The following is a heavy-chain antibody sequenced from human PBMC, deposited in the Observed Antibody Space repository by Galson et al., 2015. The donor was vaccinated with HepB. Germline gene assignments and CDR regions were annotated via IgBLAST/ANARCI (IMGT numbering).Heavy chain of an antibody. J-gene: IGHJ5*01. CDR1: GYTFTSFD. CDR2: MNPNTGDT. Sequence: SVKVSCKASGYTFTSFDLNWVRQAPGQGLEWMGWMNPNTGDTGYAQKFQGRVTVTRSTSISTAYMELSSLTSEDTAVYYCARDYGGNSGWFDPWGQGTLVTVSS. CDR3: ARDYGGNSGWFDP. V-gene: IGHV1-8*01. D-gene: IGHD4-23*01.